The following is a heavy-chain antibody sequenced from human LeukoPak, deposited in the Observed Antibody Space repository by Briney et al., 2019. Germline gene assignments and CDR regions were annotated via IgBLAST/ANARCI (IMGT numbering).Heavy chain of an antibody. D-gene: IGHD2-2*02. J-gene: IGHJ4*02. V-gene: IGHV3-23*01. Sequence: QPGGSLRLSCAASGFTFSSYAMSWVRQAPGKGLEWVSVISGSGGSTNYADSVKGRFIILRDNSKNTLYLQMNGLRVEDTAVYYCAKGSGYCFGTSCYNALDFWGQGMLVTVSS. CDR3: AKGSGYCFGTSCYNALDF. CDR1: GFTFSSYA. CDR2: ISGSGGST.